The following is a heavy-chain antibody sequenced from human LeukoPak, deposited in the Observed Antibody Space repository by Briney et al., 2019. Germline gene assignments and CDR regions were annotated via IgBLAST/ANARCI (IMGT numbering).Heavy chain of an antibody. V-gene: IGHV5-51*01. CDR3: ARLSVPRSFYYYGMDV. Sequence: GESLKISCKGSGYSFTSYWIGWARQMPGKGLEWMGIIYPGDSDTRYSPSFQGQVTISADKSISTAYLQWSSLKASDTAMYYCARLSVPRSFYYYGMDVWGQGTTVTVSS. CDR1: GYSFTSYW. CDR2: IYPGDSDT. J-gene: IGHJ6*02.